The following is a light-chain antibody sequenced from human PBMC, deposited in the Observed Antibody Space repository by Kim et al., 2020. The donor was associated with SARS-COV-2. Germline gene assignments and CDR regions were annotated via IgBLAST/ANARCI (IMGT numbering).Light chain of an antibody. CDR2: AAS. V-gene: IGKV1-9*01. Sequence: ASVGDRVTITCRASQGIGSYLAWYHQGPGKAPKLLIYAASTLQSGVPSRFSGSGSGTTFTLTISSLQPEDFATYYCQQLDTFPITFGQGTRLEIK. CDR1: QGIGSY. J-gene: IGKJ5*01. CDR3: QQLDTFPIT.